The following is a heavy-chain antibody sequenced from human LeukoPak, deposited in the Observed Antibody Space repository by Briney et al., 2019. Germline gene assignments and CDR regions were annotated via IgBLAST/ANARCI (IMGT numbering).Heavy chain of an antibody. V-gene: IGHV1-69*04. CDR2: IIPILGIA. D-gene: IGHD2-21*02. Sequence: SVKVSCKAPGGTFSSYAISWVRQAPGQGLEWMGRIIPILGIANYAQKFQGRVTITADKSTSTAYMELSSLRSEDTAVYYCARGPVVVTAPFDYWGQGTLVTVSS. J-gene: IGHJ4*02. CDR1: GGTFSSYA. CDR3: ARGPVVVTAPFDY.